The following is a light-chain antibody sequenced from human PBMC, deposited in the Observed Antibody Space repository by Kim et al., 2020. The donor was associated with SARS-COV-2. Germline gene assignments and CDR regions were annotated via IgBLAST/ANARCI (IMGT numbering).Light chain of an antibody. CDR3: AAWDGGLNGVL. J-gene: IGLJ3*02. CDR2: SSH. Sequence: ELTQPPSASGTPGQRVAISCSGSSSNIGTNHVNWYQQLPGTAPKLLIYSSHERPSGVPDRFSGSRSGTSASLAISGLQSEDEADYYCAAWDGGLNGVLFGGGTQLTVL. CDR1: SSNIGTNH. V-gene: IGLV1-44*01.